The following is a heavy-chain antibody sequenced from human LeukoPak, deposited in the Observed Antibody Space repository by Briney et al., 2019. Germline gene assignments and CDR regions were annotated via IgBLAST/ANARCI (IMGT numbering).Heavy chain of an antibody. CDR2: ISYDGSNK. V-gene: IGHV3-30-3*01. CDR1: GFTFSCYA. Sequence: AGSLRLSGAASGFTFSCYAMHWVRQAPGKGLERVAVISYDGSNKYYADSVKGRFTISRDNSKNTLYLKMNSLRAEDTAVYYCARDEESSCWNNYFDYWGQGTLVTVSS. J-gene: IGHJ4*02. CDR3: ARDEESSCWNNYFDY. D-gene: IGHD6-13*01.